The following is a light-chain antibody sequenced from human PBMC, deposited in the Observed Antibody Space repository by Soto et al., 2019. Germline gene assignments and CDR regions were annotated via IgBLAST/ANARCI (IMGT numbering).Light chain of an antibody. V-gene: IGKV3-15*01. Sequence: EIVMTQSPATLSVSPGERATLSCRAGQSVSSNLAWYQQKPGQAPRLLNYGASTRATGIPARFSGSGSGTEFTLTISSLQSEDFAVYYCQQYDNLPPYTFGQGTKLEIK. CDR2: GAS. CDR1: QSVSSN. J-gene: IGKJ2*01. CDR3: QQYDNLPPYT.